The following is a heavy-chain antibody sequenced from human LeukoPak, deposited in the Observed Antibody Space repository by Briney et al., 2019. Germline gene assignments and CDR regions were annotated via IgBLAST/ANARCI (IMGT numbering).Heavy chain of an antibody. D-gene: IGHD2/OR15-2a*01. CDR2: IWYDGSNK. Sequence: PGRSLRLSCAASGFTFSSYGMHWVRQAPGKGLEWVAVIWYDGSNKYYADSVKGRFTISRDNSKNTLYLQMNSLRAEDTAVYYCARDAEYYPPWYYNYGMDVWGQGTTVTVSS. V-gene: IGHV3-33*01. J-gene: IGHJ6*02. CDR3: ARDAEYYPPWYYNYGMDV. CDR1: GFTFSSYG.